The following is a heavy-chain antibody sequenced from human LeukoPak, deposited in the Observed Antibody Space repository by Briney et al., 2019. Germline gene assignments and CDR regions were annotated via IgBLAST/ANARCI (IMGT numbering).Heavy chain of an antibody. CDR1: GVSFSTYY. D-gene: IGHD4-17*01. Sequence: SETLSLTCDVSGVSFSTYYWSWIRQSPEKGLEWIGEVNHSGYTNYNPSLKGRVTISVDTSKYQFSLKLSSVTAADTAVYYCAGQLYGSDYWGQGTLVTVSS. J-gene: IGHJ4*02. CDR3: AGQLYGSDY. V-gene: IGHV4-34*01. CDR2: VNHSGYT.